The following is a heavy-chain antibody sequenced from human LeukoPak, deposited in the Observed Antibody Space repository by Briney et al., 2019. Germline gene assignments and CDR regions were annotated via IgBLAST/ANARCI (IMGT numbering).Heavy chain of an antibody. CDR1: GFTFDDYG. J-gene: IGHJ4*02. CDR2: INWNGGST. Sequence: GGSLRLSCAASGFTFDDYGMSWVRQAPGKGLEWVSGINWNGGSTGYADSVKGRFIISRDNAKNSLYLQMNSLRAEDTALYYCARDYGIAAAVGVFDYWGQGTLVTVSS. D-gene: IGHD6-13*01. CDR3: ARDYGIAAAVGVFDY. V-gene: IGHV3-20*04.